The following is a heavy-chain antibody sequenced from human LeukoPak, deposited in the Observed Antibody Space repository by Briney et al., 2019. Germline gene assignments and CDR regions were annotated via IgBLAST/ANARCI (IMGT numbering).Heavy chain of an antibody. CDR2: INHSGST. V-gene: IGHV4-34*01. J-gene: IGHJ4*02. CDR1: GGSFSGYY. D-gene: IGHD3-9*01. Sequence: PSETLSLTCAVYGGSFSGYYWSWIRQPPGKGLEWIGEINHSGSTNYNPSLKSRVTISVDTSKNQSSLKLSSVTAADTAVYYCARSLVLRYFDSRGYFDYWGQGTLVTVSS. CDR3: ARSLVLRYFDSRGYFDY.